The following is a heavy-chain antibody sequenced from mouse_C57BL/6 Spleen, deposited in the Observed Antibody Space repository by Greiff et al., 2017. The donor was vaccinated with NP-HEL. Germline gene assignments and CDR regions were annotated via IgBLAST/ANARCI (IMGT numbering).Heavy chain of an antibody. V-gene: IGHV5-4*01. CDR1: GFTFSSYA. CDR2: ISDGGSYT. J-gene: IGHJ1*03. D-gene: IGHD1-1*01. Sequence: DVMLVESGGGLVKPGGSLKLSCAASGFTFSSYAMSWVRQTPEKRLEWVATISDGGSYTYYPDNVKGRFTISRDNAKNNLYLQMSHLKSEDTAMYYCARDTRDTTVVDWYFDVWGTGTTVTVSS. CDR3: ARDTRDTTVVDWYFDV.